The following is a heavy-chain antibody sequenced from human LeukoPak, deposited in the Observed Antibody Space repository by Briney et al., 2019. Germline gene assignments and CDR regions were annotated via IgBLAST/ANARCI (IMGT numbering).Heavy chain of an antibody. D-gene: IGHD6-13*01. CDR3: AKSAQYSSAWFTGSFDY. CDR2: INPNSGDT. CDR1: GYTFSGYY. V-gene: IGHV1-2*02. Sequence: ASVTVSCKASGYTFSGYYMHWVRQAPGQGLQWVGWINPNSGDTHYAQMFQGRVTMTRDTSINTAYMELRRVRSDDTAVYYCAKSAQYSSAWFTGSFDYWGQGTQVTVSS. J-gene: IGHJ4*02.